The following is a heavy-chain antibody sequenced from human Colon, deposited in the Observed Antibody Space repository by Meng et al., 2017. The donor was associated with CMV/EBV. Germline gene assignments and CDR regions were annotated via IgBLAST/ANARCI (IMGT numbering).Heavy chain of an antibody. CDR3: ARSPDNYPPYYNYGMDV. Sequence: ASVQVSCKASGYTFTSYGISWVRQAPGQGREWMGWISAYNGNTNYAQKLQGRVTMTTDTSTSTAYMELRSLRSDDTAVYYCARSPDNYPPYYNYGMDVWGQGTTVTVSS. J-gene: IGHJ6*02. CDR2: ISAYNGNT. D-gene: IGHD1-1*01. CDR1: GYTFTSYG. V-gene: IGHV1-18*01.